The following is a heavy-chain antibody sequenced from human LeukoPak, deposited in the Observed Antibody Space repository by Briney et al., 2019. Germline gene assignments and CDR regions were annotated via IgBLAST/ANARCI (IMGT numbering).Heavy chain of an antibody. V-gene: IGHV4-4*07. Sequence: PSETLSLTCTVSGVSISSYYWSWIRQSAGKGLEWIGRIHTSGSTNYNPSLKSRVTMSVDTSKNQFSLKLSSVTAADAAVYYCARGTLVLRWWGYYYYMDVWGKGTTVTISS. J-gene: IGHJ6*03. D-gene: IGHD4-23*01. CDR3: ARGTLVLRWWGYYYYMDV. CDR2: IHTSGST. CDR1: GVSISSYY.